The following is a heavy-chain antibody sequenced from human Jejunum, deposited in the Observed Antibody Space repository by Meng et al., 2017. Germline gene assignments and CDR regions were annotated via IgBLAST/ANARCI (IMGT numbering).Heavy chain of an antibody. D-gene: IGHD6-13*01. J-gene: IGHJ5*02. CDR1: GFSLRTSGVG. CDR2: IFWDDDK. V-gene: IGHV2-5*02. CDR3: AHRLAYSSNYNVGWFDP. Sequence: QLTLKESGPTLVKPTQALIPTCSFSGFSLRTSGVGVGWIRQPPGKALEWLAFIFWDDDKRYNPSLKNRLTITKDTSKNQVVLTMTNMDPVDTATYYCAHRLAYSSNYNVGWFDPWGQGTLVTVSS.